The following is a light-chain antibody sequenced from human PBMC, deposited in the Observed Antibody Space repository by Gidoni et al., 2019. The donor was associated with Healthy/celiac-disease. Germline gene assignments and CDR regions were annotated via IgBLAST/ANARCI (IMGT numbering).Light chain of an antibody. Sequence: QSALTQPRSVSGSPGQSVTISCTGTSSDVGGYNYVSWYHQHPGKAPKLMLYDVSKRPSGVPDRFSGSKSGNTASLTISGLQAEDEADYYCCSYAGSYTFAVFGGGTKLTVL. V-gene: IGLV2-11*01. CDR3: CSYAGSYTFAV. CDR1: SSDVGGYNY. J-gene: IGLJ2*01. CDR2: DVS.